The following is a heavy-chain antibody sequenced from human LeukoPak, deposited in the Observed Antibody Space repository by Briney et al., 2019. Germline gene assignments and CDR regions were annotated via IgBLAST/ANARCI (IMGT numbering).Heavy chain of an antibody. D-gene: IGHD6-13*01. CDR3: ARMPIAAARTYFDY. CDR1: GGSISSYY. J-gene: IGHJ4*02. CDR2: IYYSGST. Sequence: SETLSLTWTVSGGSISSYYWSWIRQPPGKGLEWIGYIYYSGSTNYNPSLKSRVTISVDTSKNQFSLKLSSVTAADTAVYYCARMPIAAARTYFDYWGQGTLVTVSS. V-gene: IGHV4-59*01.